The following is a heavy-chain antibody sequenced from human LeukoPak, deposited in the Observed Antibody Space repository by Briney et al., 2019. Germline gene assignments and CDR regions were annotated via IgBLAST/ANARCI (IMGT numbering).Heavy chain of an antibody. CDR2: ISSSSSTI. Sequence: GGSLRLSCAASGFTFSSYSMNWVRQAPGKGLEWVSYISSSSSTIYYADSVKGRFTISRDKAKNSLYLQMTSLRAEDTAVYYCARDGARTIGIAAAFDYWGQGTLVTVSS. V-gene: IGHV3-48*01. J-gene: IGHJ4*02. CDR1: GFTFSSYS. D-gene: IGHD6-13*01. CDR3: ARDGARTIGIAAAFDY.